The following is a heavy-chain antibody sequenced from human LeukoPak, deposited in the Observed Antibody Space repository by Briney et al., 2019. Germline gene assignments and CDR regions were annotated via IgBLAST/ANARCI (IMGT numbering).Heavy chain of an antibody. V-gene: IGHV3-30*02. D-gene: IGHD3-9*01. Sequence: SGGSLRLSCAASGFTFSSYGMHWVRQAPGKGLEWVAFIRYDGSNKYYADSVKGRFTISRDNSKNTLYLQMNSLRAEDTAVYYCAKDSNVLRYFDWFSDAFDIWGQGTMVTVSS. CDR2: IRYDGSNK. J-gene: IGHJ3*02. CDR3: AKDSNVLRYFDWFSDAFDI. CDR1: GFTFSSYG.